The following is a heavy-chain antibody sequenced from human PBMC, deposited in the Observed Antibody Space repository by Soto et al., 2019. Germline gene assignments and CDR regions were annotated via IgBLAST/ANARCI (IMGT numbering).Heavy chain of an antibody. Sequence: SVSNAWMNWVRQAPGKGLEWVGRIKSKTDGGTTDYAAPVKGRFTISRDDSKNTLYLQMNSLKTEDTAVYYCTTAKASSGLGYFDLWGRGTLFTVSS. D-gene: IGHD6-19*01. CDR1: SVSNAW. J-gene: IGHJ2*01. CDR3: TTAKASSGLGYFDL. CDR2: IKSKTDGGTT. V-gene: IGHV3-15*07.